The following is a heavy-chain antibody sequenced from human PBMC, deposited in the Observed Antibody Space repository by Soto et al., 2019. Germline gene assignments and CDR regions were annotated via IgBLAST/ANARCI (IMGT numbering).Heavy chain of an antibody. CDR2: IDESGGGT. D-gene: IGHD2-21*02. V-gene: IGHV3-23*01. Sequence: EVQLLESGGGLVQPGGSLRLSCVVSGFTFTSYAMRWIRQAPGKGLEWVSSIDESGGGTYHTASVKGRFTISRDNSRNTLYLQMNGLGVGDTAVYYCVPRGGDCEWGQGTLVTVSS. J-gene: IGHJ4*02. CDR1: GFTFTSYA. CDR3: VPRGGDCE.